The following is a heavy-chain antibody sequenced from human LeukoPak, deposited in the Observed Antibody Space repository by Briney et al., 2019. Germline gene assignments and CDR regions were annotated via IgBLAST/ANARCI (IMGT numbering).Heavy chain of an antibody. D-gene: IGHD5-24*01. CDR3: AKDPADDGYDY. Sequence: PGGSLRLSCAASGFTFNNYAMNWVRQAPGKGLEWVAVISYDGSNKYYADSVKGRFTISRDNSKNTLYLQMNSLRAEDTAVYYCAKDPADDGYDYWGQGTLVTVSS. V-gene: IGHV3-30*18. J-gene: IGHJ4*02. CDR1: GFTFNNYA. CDR2: ISYDGSNK.